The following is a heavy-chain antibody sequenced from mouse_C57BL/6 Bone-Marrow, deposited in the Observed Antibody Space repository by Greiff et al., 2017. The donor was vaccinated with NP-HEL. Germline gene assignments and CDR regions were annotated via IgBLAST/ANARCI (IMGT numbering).Heavy chain of an antibody. Sequence: EVQLQESGGGLVKPGGSLKLSCAASGFTFSSYAMSWVRQTPDKRLEWVATISDGGSYTYYPDNVKGRFTISRDNAKNNLYLQMSHLKSEDTAMYYCAREGSYYWYFDVWGTGTTVTVSS. D-gene: IGHD6-1*01. CDR3: AREGSYYWYFDV. J-gene: IGHJ1*03. V-gene: IGHV5-4*01. CDR1: GFTFSSYA. CDR2: ISDGGSYT.